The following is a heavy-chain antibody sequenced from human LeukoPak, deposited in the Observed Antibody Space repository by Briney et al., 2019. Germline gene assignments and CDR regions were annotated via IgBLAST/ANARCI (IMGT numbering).Heavy chain of an antibody. CDR1: GFTFSSYS. J-gene: IGHJ3*02. D-gene: IGHD2-21*01. V-gene: IGHV3-48*04. Sequence: PGGSLRLSCAASGFTFSSYSMNWVRQAPGKGLEWVSYISSSSSTIYYADSVKGRFTISRDNAKNSLFLQMNNLGAEDTALYYCATDWSPQIAGIHYDAFDIWGQGTMVTVSS. CDR2: ISSSSSTI. CDR3: ATDWSPQIAGIHYDAFDI.